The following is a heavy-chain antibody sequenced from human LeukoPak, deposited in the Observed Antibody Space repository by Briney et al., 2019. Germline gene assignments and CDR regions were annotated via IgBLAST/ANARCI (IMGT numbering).Heavy chain of an antibody. CDR1: GFTFSSYA. J-gene: IGHJ4*02. CDR3: AKDHYYDSSGYLVPFDS. D-gene: IGHD3-22*01. CDR2: IGASGAGT. V-gene: IGHV3-23*01. Sequence: GGSLRLSCGASGFTFSSYAMGWVRHTPEKGLEWVSAIGASGAGTYYADSVKGRFTISRDNSKNTLYLQMDSLRAEDSAIYHCAKDHYYDSSGYLVPFDSWGQGTLVTVSS.